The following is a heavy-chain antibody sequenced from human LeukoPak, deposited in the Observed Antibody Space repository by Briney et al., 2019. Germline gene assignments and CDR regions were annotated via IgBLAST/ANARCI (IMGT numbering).Heavy chain of an antibody. J-gene: IGHJ4*02. D-gene: IGHD4-17*01. CDR1: AFTFSRFA. CDR2: IRAGSDVT. Sequence: GGSLRLSCAASAFTFSRFAMSWVRQAPGKGLEWVSAIRAGSDVTYYADFVKGRFTISRDNSKNMLFLQMNSLKVEDTAIYFCAQDWIDGDSGIDQWGQGTLVTVSA. CDR3: AQDWIDGDSGIDQ. V-gene: IGHV3-23*01.